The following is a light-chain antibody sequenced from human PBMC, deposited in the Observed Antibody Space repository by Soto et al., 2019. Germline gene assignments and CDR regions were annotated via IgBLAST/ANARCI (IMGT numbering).Light chain of an antibody. V-gene: IGLV2-11*01. J-gene: IGLJ1*01. CDR1: SSDVGGYLH. CDR2: DVN. CDR3: CSYAGSYTFV. Sequence: SVLAQPRSVSGSPGQSVTISCTGTSSDVGGYLHVSWYQHHGDKAPKLILYDVNKRPSGVPDRFSGSKSANTASLTISGLQAEDEADYYCCSYAGSYTFVFGIGTKVTVL.